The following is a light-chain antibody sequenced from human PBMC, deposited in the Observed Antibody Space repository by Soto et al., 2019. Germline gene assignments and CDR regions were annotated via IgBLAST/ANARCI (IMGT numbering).Light chain of an antibody. J-gene: IGLJ1*01. Sequence: QSALTQPASVSVSPGQSITISCTGTSSDIGGYNFVSWYQQHPGKAPQLMIYDVSSRPSGVSNRFSGSKSGNTASLTISGLQAEDEADYYCTSYRSSSTLGVFGTGTKLTVL. CDR3: TSYRSSSTLGV. V-gene: IGLV2-14*01. CDR1: SSDIGGYNF. CDR2: DVS.